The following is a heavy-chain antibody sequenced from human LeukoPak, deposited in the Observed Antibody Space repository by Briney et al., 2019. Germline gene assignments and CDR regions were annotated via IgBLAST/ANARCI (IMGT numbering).Heavy chain of an antibody. D-gene: IGHD2-2*03. CDR2: ISGSAGNT. CDR1: GFTFSSYA. V-gene: IGHV3-23*01. J-gene: IGHJ4*02. CDR3: ARGPTRDGYCSSTSCYFLDF. Sequence: GGSLRLSCAASGFTFSSYAMSWVRRAPGKGLEWVSGISGSAGNTYYADSVKGRFTISRDNSENTLYLQMNSLRAEDTAVYYCARGPTRDGYCSSTSCYFLDFWGQGTLVTVSS.